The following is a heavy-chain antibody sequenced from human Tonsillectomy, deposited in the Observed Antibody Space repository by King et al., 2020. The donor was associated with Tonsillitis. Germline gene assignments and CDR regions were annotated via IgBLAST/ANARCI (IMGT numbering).Heavy chain of an antibody. J-gene: IGHJ4*02. CDR2: IGTGGET. Sequence: VQLVESGGGLVQPGGSLRLSCAASGFTFSTYDMHWVRQGTGKRLEWVSAIGTGGETYYPGSVKGRFTISRENAKNSVYLQMNSLRDGDTAVYYCVREGLRDSGRYFDYWGQGTLVTVSS. D-gene: IGHD3-16*01. V-gene: IGHV3-13*01. CDR3: VREGLRDSGRYFDY. CDR1: GFTFSTYD.